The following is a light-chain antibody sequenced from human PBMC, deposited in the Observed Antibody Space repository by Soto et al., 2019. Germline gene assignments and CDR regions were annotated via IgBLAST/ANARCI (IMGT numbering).Light chain of an antibody. CDR1: SSDVGAYTS. V-gene: IGLV2-14*01. CDR3: TSYTSDNRSYV. CDR2: EVS. Sequence: QSELTQPASVSGSPGQSITISCTGTSSDVGAYTSVSWYRQHPGKAPKLMIYEVSNRPSGVSNRFSGSKSANTASLTISGLQADDEAHYYCTSYTSDNRSYVFGTGTKLTVL. J-gene: IGLJ1*01.